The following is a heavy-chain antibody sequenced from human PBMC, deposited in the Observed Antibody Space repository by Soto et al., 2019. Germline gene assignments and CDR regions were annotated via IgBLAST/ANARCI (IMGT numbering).Heavy chain of an antibody. V-gene: IGHV3-23*01. CDR3: AKGRCYYYYYGVDV. J-gene: IGHJ6*02. CDR1: GFTVISNY. CDR2: IIDSGGST. Sequence: GGSLRLSCVASGFTVISNYMNWVLQAPGKGLEWVSDIIDSGGSTYYADSVKGRFTISRDNSKSTLYLQMNSLRAEDTALYYCAKGRCYYYYYGVDVWGQGTTVTVSS.